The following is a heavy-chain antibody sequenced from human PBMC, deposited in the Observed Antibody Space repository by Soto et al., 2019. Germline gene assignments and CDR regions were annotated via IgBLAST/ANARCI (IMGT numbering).Heavy chain of an antibody. J-gene: IGHJ4*02. D-gene: IGHD5-12*01. Sequence: PGESLKISCKTSGYSFTSYWIGWVRQMPGKGLEWVGIIFPDDSDTRYNPSFQGQVTISADKSISTAYLQWSSLKASDTAMYYWARHPKYYSGYRYFEHWGQGTRVTVSS. V-gene: IGHV5-51*01. CDR2: IFPDDSDT. CDR1: GYSFTSYW. CDR3: ARHPKYYSGYRYFEH.